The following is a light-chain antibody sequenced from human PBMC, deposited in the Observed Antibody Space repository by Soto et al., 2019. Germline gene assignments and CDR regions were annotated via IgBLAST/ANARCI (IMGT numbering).Light chain of an antibody. J-gene: IGKJ1*01. CDR1: QGIRND. Sequence: AIQMTQSPSSMSASVGDRVTIICRASQGIRNDLGWYQQRPGKAPKLLIYATSNLQSGVPSRFSGSGSGTDFTLTISSLQPEDFATYYCLQDYSYPRTFGQGTKVEIK. CDR3: LQDYSYPRT. V-gene: IGKV1-6*01. CDR2: ATS.